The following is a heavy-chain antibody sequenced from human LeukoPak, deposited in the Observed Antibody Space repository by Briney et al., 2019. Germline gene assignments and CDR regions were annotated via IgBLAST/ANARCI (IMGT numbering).Heavy chain of an antibody. Sequence: ASVKVSCTASGYTFTSYAMHWVRQAPGQRLEWMGWINAGNGNTKYSQKFQGRVTITRDTSASTAYMELSSLRSEDTAVYSCARGVATNRYYFDYWGQGTLVTVSS. D-gene: IGHD5-12*01. J-gene: IGHJ4*02. CDR1: GYTFTSYA. CDR2: INAGNGNT. V-gene: IGHV1-3*01. CDR3: ARGVATNRYYFDY.